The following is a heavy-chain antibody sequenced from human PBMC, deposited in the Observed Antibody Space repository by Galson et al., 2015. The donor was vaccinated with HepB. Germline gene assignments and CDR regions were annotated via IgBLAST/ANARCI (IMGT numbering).Heavy chain of an antibody. V-gene: IGHV4-38-2*02. Sequence: ETLSLTCTVSRYSITNGYYWAWIRQSPGKGLEWIASIDYRGSTYYNPSLKSRVPISVDTSKNQFSLRLSSVTAADTAEYYCGRSAADSRLPYYYYALDVWGQGTTVTVSS. J-gene: IGHJ6*02. D-gene: IGHD2-2*01. CDR3: GRSAADSRLPYYYYALDV. CDR2: IDYRGST. CDR1: RYSITNGYY.